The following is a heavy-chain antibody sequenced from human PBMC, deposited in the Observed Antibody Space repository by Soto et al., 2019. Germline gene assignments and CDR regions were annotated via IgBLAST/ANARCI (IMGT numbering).Heavy chain of an antibody. V-gene: IGHV3-66*01. CDR1: GFTVSSNY. J-gene: IGHJ6*03. CDR3: AGGVIRGIYYYYYMDV. D-gene: IGHD3-10*01. CDR2: IYSGGST. Sequence: GGSLRLSCAASGFTVSSNYMSWVRQAPGKGLEWVSVIYSGGSTYYADSVKGRFTISRDNSKNTLYLQMNSLRAEDTAVYYCAGGVIRGIYYYYYMDVWGKGTTVTVSS.